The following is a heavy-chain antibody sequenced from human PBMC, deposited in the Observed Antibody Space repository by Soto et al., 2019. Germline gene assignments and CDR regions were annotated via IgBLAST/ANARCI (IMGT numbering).Heavy chain of an antibody. D-gene: IGHD3-10*01. CDR3: ARAGGPLWFGELSPFDY. J-gene: IGHJ4*02. V-gene: IGHV4-31*03. CDR1: GGSISSGGYY. Sequence: QVQLQESGPGLVKPSQTLSLTCTVSGGSISSGGYYWSWIRQHPGKGLEWIGYIYYSGSTYYNPSLQSRVTISVDTSKNQCSLKLSSVTAADTAVYYCARAGGPLWFGELSPFDYWGQGTLVTVSS. CDR2: IYYSGST.